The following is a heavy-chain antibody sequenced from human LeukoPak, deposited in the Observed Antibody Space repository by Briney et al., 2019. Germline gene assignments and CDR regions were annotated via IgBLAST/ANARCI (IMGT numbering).Heavy chain of an antibody. CDR3: ARDMGYGDPNWFDP. J-gene: IGHJ5*02. CDR2: ISGSGGST. V-gene: IGHV3-23*01. Sequence: GGSLRLSCAASGFTFSSYAMSWVRQAPGKGLEWVSAISGSGGSTYYADSVKGRFTISRDNSKNTLYLQMNSLRAEDTALYYCARDMGYGDPNWFDPWGQGTLVTVSS. CDR1: GFTFSSYA. D-gene: IGHD4-17*01.